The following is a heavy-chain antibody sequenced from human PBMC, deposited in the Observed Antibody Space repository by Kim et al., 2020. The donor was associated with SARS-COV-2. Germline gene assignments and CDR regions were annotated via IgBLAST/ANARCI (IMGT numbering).Heavy chain of an antibody. V-gene: IGHV4-34*01. Sequence: SRVTISVDTSKNQFSLKLSSVTAADTAVYYCARGYYDFWSGYYAPYYFDYWGQGTLVTVSS. D-gene: IGHD3-3*01. J-gene: IGHJ4*02. CDR3: ARGYYDFWSGYYAPYYFDY.